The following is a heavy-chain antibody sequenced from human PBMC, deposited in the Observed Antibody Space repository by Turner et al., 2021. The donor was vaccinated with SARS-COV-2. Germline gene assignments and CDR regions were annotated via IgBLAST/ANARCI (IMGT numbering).Heavy chain of an antibody. J-gene: IGHJ4*02. Sequence: EVPLLESGGGLVQPGGSLRLSCAASGFTFSFYAMSWVHQVPGKGLEWVSAIGGRESGTYYADSRKGRFTISRDKSKNTLYLQMNSLRAEDTAIYYCADTIHRDRTYYFDYWGQGTLVTVSS. CDR3: ADTIHRDRTYYFDY. CDR2: IGGRESGT. CDR1: GFTFSFYA. V-gene: IGHV3-23*01. D-gene: IGHD1-1*01.